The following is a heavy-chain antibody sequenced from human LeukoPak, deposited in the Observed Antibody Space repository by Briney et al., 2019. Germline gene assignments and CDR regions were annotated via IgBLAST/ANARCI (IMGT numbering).Heavy chain of an antibody. V-gene: IGHV4-59*01. CDR1: GGSISSYY. CDR3: ALDSSGLYYFDY. Sequence: SETLSLTCTVSGGSISSYYWSWIRQPPGKGLEWIGYVYYSGTTNYNPSLESRVTMSVDTSKNQFSLKLSSVTAADTAVYYCALDSSGLYYFDYWGQGTLVTVSS. J-gene: IGHJ4*02. D-gene: IGHD3-22*01. CDR2: VYYSGTT.